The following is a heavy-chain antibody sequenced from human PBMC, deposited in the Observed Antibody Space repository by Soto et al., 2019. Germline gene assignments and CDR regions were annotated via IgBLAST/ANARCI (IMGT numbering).Heavy chain of an antibody. CDR3: AKVVSGIAVAGTGYFQH. V-gene: IGHV3-23*01. J-gene: IGHJ1*01. CDR2: ISGSGDST. CDR1: GFTFSSYA. Sequence: GGSLRLSCAASGFTFSSYAMSWVRQAPGKGLEWVSGISGSGDSTYYADSVKGRFTISRDNSKNTLYLQMNSLRAEDTAVYYCAKVVSGIAVAGTGYFQHWGQGTLVTVSS. D-gene: IGHD6-19*01.